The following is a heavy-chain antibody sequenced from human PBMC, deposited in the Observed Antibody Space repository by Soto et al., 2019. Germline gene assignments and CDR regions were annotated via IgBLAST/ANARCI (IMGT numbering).Heavy chain of an antibody. V-gene: IGHV1-2*04. CDR3: ARDQGGYCSGGSCPYYYYGMDV. D-gene: IGHD2-15*01. CDR2: INPNSGGT. J-gene: IGHJ6*02. CDR1: GYTFTGYY. Sequence: QVPLVQSGAEVKKPGASVKVSCKASGYTFTGYYMHWVRQAPGQGLEWMGWINPNSGGTNYAQKFQGWVTMTRDTSISTAYMELSRLRSDDTAVYYCARDQGGYCSGGSCPYYYYGMDVWGQGTTVTVSS.